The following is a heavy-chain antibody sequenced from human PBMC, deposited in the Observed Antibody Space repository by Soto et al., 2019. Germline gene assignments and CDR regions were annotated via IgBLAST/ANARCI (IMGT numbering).Heavy chain of an antibody. V-gene: IGHV3-23*01. CDR2: ISGRGDDT. Sequence: LRLSCAASGFTFSSYAMSWVRQAPGKGLEWVSAISGRGDDTHYADSVRGRFIISRDQSRNTLYLQMNSLRADDTAVYYCAKGCPSCSAAGYAMDVWGQGTTVTVSS. CDR1: GFTFSSYA. D-gene: IGHD2-2*01. CDR3: AKGCPSCSAAGYAMDV. J-gene: IGHJ6*02.